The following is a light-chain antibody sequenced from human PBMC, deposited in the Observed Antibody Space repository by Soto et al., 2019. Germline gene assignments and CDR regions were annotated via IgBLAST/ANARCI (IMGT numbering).Light chain of an antibody. CDR3: QQYNNWPPT. V-gene: IGKV3-15*01. Sequence: EIVMTQSPATLSVSPGERANLSCRASQSVSSNLAWYQQKPGQAPRLLIYGASTRATGIPARFSGSGSGTEFTLTFSSLHSEDFAVYCCQQYNNWPPTFGQGTKVEIK. CDR1: QSVSSN. J-gene: IGKJ1*01. CDR2: GAS.